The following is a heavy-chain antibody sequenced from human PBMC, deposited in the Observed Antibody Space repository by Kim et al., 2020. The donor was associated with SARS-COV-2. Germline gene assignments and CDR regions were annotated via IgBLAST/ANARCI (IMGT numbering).Heavy chain of an antibody. J-gene: IGHJ6*02. CDR3: ARPEPDYGSGNYGMDV. V-gene: IGHV1-69*13. CDR2: IIPIFGTA. Sequence: SVKVSCKASGGTFSSYAINWVRQAPGQGLEWMGGIIPIFGTANYAQKFQGRVTITADESTSTAYMELSSLRSEETAVYYCARPEPDYGSGNYGMDVWGQGTTVTVSS. CDR1: GGTFSSYA. D-gene: IGHD3-10*01.